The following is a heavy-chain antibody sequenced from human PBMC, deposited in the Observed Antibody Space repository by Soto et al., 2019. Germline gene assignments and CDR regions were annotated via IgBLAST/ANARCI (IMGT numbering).Heavy chain of an antibody. CDR2: ISWNSDKI. CDR1: GFRFGDYA. CDR3: AKGKGGEHAHFDY. D-gene: IGHD4-17*01. J-gene: IGHJ4*02. V-gene: IGHV3-9*01. Sequence: EVQLVESGGGLVRPGRSLRLSCAASGFRFGDYAMHWVRQAPGKGLEWVSGISWNSDKIAYTDSVRGRFTISRDSAENSLYLEMNSRRREDTALYYCAKGKGGEHAHFDYWGQGALVTVSS.